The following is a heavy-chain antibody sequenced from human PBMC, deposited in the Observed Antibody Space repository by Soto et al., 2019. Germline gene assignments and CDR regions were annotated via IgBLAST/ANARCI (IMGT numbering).Heavy chain of an antibody. V-gene: IGHV3-23*01. CDR2: ISGSDSRT. CDR1: GFTFSSYA. J-gene: IGHJ4*02. Sequence: EVQLLESGGGLVQPGGSLRLSCAASGFTFSSYAMNWVRQAPGKGLEWVSVISGSDSRTYYADSVKGRFTISRDNSKNTLDVQMNSLRAEDAAVYYCAKAISGYNAPLDHWGQGTRVTVSS. D-gene: IGHD5-12*01. CDR3: AKAISGYNAPLDH.